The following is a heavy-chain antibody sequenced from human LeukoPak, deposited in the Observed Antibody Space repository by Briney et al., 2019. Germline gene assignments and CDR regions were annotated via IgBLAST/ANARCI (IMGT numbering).Heavy chain of an antibody. Sequence: GGSLRLSCAASGLSFSNYWMDWIRQAPGKGLEWVGSTKPDGSEKYYVDSVKGRFTISRDNAKNSLYLQMNGLRAEDTAVYYCARDDGSSCFAYWGQGTQVTVSS. J-gene: IGHJ4*02. V-gene: IGHV3-7*01. D-gene: IGHD3-10*01. CDR3: ARDDGSSCFAY. CDR2: TKPDGSEK. CDR1: GLSFSNYW.